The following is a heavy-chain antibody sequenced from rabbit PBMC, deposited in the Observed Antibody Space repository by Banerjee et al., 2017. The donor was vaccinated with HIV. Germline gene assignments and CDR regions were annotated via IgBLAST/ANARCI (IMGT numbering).Heavy chain of an antibody. Sequence: QSLEESGGDLVKPGASLTLTCTASGFSFSSSYWMSWVRQAPGKGLEWIGYIYNGDGSTYYASWVNGRFTISKTSSTTVTLQMTSLTAADTATYFCARGYPDYDYELYLWGQGTLVTVS. V-gene: IGHV1S40*01. CDR3: ARGYPDYDYELYL. D-gene: IGHD7-1*01. J-gene: IGHJ4*01. CDR2: IYNGDGST. CDR1: GFSFSSSYW.